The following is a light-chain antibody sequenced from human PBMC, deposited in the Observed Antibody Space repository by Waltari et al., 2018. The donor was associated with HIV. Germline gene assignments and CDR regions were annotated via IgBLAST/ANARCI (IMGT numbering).Light chain of an antibody. J-gene: IGLJ2*01. CDR1: SGDVGAYHY. Sequence: QSALTQPASVSGSPGQSITISCTGTSGDVGAYHYVSWYQHRPGKAHQLIIYEVTNRPSGVSYRFSGSKSGNTASLTISGLQAEDEADYYCNSYSITTILVFGGGTKLTVL. CDR2: EVT. CDR3: NSYSITTILV. V-gene: IGLV2-14*01.